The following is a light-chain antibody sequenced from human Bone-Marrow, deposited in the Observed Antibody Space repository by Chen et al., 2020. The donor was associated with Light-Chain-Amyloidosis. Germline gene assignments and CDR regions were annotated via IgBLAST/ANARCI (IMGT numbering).Light chain of an antibody. CDR3: QQYSTSPHT. CDR1: QSISSTY. J-gene: IGKJ4*01. Sequence: EIVLTQSPGTLSLSPGDRATLSCRTSQSISSTYLAWYQQKPGQAPRLLIYGVSSRATGIADRFSGSESGTDFTLTISRLEPEDFAVYYCQQYSTSPHTFGGGTKMEIK. CDR2: GVS. V-gene: IGKV3-20*01.